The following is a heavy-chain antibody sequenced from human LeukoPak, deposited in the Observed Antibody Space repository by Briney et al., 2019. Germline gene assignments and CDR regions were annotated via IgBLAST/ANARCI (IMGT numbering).Heavy chain of an antibody. J-gene: IGHJ4*02. D-gene: IGHD6-13*01. CDR2: ISGSGGST. Sequence: PGGSLRLSCAASGFTFSNYAMSWVRQAPGKGLEWVSGISGSGGSTYYADSVKGRFTISRDNSKNTLYLQMNSLRAEDTAVYYCAKTRPLDSSSWSHGDYWGQGTLVTVSS. V-gene: IGHV3-23*01. CDR1: GFTFSNYA. CDR3: AKTRPLDSSSWSHGDY.